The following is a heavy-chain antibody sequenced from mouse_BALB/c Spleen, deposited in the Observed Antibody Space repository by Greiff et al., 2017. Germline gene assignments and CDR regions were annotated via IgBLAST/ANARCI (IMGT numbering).Heavy chain of an antibody. Sequence: EVQGVESGGGLVKPGGSLKLSCAASGFTFSSYAMSWVRQTPEKRLEWVASISSGGSTYYPDSVKGRFTISRDNARNILYLQMSSLRSEDTAMYYCARGGGYSHFDYWGQGTTLTVSS. V-gene: IGHV5-6-5*01. J-gene: IGHJ2*01. CDR1: GFTFSSYA. CDR3: ARGGGYSHFDY. CDR2: ISSGGST. D-gene: IGHD3-1*01.